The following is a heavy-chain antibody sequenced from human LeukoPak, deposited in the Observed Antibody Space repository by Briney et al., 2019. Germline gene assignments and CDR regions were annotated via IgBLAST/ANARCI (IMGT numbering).Heavy chain of an antibody. CDR3: ARTQGTGWNY. CDR1: GFSFSGYW. D-gene: IGHD6-19*01. J-gene: IGHJ4*02. CDR2: IKQDGSEK. V-gene: IGHV3-7*01. Sequence: GGSLRLSCAASGFSFSGYWMSWVRQSPGKGREWVANIKQDGSEKYYVDSVKGRFTISRDNANNSLYLQMSSLGVEDTAVYYCARTQGTGWNYWGQGTLVTVSS.